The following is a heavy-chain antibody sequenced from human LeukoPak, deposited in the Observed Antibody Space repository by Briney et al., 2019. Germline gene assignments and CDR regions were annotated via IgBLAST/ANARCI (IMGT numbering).Heavy chain of an antibody. J-gene: IGHJ4*02. CDR1: GFTFNAYW. V-gene: IGHV3-7*03. Sequence: PGGPLRFSCAASGFTFNAYWMTWVRQAPGKGLEWVANIKQVGSDKYYVDSVKGRFTISRDNAKNSLYLQMNSLRAEDTAVYYCARKTVVGSYFDYWGQGTPVTVSS. CDR3: ARKTVVGSYFDY. D-gene: IGHD4-23*01. CDR2: IKQVGSDK.